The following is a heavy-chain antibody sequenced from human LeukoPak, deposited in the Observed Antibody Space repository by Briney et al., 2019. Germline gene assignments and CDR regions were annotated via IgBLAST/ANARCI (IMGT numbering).Heavy chain of an antibody. D-gene: IGHD2-21*01. Sequence: GESLRISCKASGYSSTTYWIGWVRQMPGKGLEWMGIIYLDDSDTRYSPSFQGQVTISVDKFINTAYLQWSSLKASDIAIYYCAFYRHGDLGFDPWGQGTLVIVSS. CDR1: GYSSTTYW. V-gene: IGHV5-51*01. J-gene: IGHJ5*02. CDR2: IYLDDSDT. CDR3: AFYRHGDLGFDP.